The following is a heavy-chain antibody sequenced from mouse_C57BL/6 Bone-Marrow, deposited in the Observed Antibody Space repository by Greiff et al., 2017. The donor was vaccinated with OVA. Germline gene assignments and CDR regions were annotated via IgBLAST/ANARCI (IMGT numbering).Heavy chain of an antibody. D-gene: IGHD1-1*01. CDR3: AREVFTTVVARGGDWYFDV. J-gene: IGHJ1*03. V-gene: IGHV1-64*01. Sequence: QVQLQQPGAELVKPGASVKLSCKASGYTFTSYWMHWVKQRPGQGLEWIGMIHPNSGSTNYNEKFKSKATLTVDKSSSTAYMQLSSLTSEDSAVYYGAREVFTTVVARGGDWYFDVWGTGTTVTVSS. CDR2: IHPNSGST. CDR1: GYTFTSYW.